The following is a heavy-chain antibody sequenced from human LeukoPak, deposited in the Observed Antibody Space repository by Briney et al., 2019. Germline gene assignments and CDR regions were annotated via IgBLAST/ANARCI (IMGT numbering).Heavy chain of an antibody. CDR2: INHSGST. CDR1: GGSFSGYY. CDR3: ARGDDSSGFFVFDY. D-gene: IGHD3-22*01. Sequence: SETLSLTCAVYGGSFSGYYWSWIRQPPGKGLEWIGEINHSGSTNYNPSLKSRVTISVDTSKNQFSLKLSSVTAADTAVYYCARGDDSSGFFVFDYWGQGTLVTVSS. J-gene: IGHJ4*02. V-gene: IGHV4-34*01.